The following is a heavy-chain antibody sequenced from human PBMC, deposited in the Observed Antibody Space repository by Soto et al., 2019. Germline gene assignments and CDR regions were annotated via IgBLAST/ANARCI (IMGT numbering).Heavy chain of an antibody. CDR3: ACSATAVVRPYYLDY. J-gene: IGHJ4*02. CDR1: GGSISSGDYY. Sequence: SETLSLTCTVSGGSISSGDYYWSWIRQPPGKGLEWIGYIYYSGSTYYNPSLKSRGTISVDTSKKQFCPMLSSVTAAGTDENDRACSATAVVRPYYLDYWGQGTLVTVSS. D-gene: IGHD4-17*01. V-gene: IGHV4-30-4*01. CDR2: IYYSGST.